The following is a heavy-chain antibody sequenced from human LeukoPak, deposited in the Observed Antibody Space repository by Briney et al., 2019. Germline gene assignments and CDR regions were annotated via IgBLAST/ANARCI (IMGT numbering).Heavy chain of an antibody. Sequence: PGGSLRLSCAASGFTFSIYAMSWVRQAPGKGLEWVSSISGSGGSTYYADSVKGRFTISRDNSKNTLYLQMNSLRAEDTAVYYCAKTHTAMVLYYFDYWGQGTLVTVSS. CDR2: ISGSGGST. V-gene: IGHV3-23*01. CDR1: GFTFSIYA. CDR3: AKTHTAMVLYYFDY. D-gene: IGHD5-18*01. J-gene: IGHJ4*02.